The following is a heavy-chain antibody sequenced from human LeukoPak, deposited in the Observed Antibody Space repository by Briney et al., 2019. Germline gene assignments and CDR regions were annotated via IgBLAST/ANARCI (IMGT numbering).Heavy chain of an antibody. J-gene: IGHJ4*02. V-gene: IGHV4-31*03. Sequence: SQTLSLTCTVSGVSISSGGYYWSWIRQHPGKGLEWIGYIYYSGSTYYNPSLKSRVTISVDTSKNQFSLKLSSVTAADTAVYYCARGRDSAMVTNWGQGTLVTVSS. CDR1: GVSISSGGYY. CDR3: ARGRDSAMVTN. D-gene: IGHD5-18*01. CDR2: IYYSGST.